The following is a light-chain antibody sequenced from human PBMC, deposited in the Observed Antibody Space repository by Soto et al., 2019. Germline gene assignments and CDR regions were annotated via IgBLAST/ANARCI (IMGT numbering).Light chain of an antibody. CDR1: QSISSY. CDR3: QQYERYST. V-gene: IGKV1-39*01. J-gene: IGKJ1*01. CDR2: AAS. Sequence: DIEMTQSPSSLSASVGDRVTITCRASQSISSYLNWYQQKPGKAPKLLIYAASSLQSGVPSRLSGSGSGTDFTLTINRMQPDDFATYYCQQYERYSTFGQGTKVDIK.